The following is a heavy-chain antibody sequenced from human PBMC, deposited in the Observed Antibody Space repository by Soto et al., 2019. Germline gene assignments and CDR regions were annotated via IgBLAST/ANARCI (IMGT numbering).Heavy chain of an antibody. D-gene: IGHD2-15*01. Sequence: SETLALTCTFSGGSFSPNYWAWIRQPPGKGLEWIGYIYYGGTTSYNPSLKSRVTITLETSKNQFSLKLSSVTAADTAVYCCARVEANIVVVVAATPFAFDIWGQGTMVT. CDR2: IYYGGTT. CDR1: GGSFSPNY. J-gene: IGHJ3*02. CDR3: ARVEANIVVVVAATPFAFDI. V-gene: IGHV4-59*01.